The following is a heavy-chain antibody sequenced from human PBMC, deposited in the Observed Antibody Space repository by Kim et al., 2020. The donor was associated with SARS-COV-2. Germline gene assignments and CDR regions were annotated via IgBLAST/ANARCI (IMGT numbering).Heavy chain of an antibody. CDR2: ISARDGNA. CDR1: GYIFSTYG. V-gene: IGHV1-18*04. D-gene: IGHD4-17*01. J-gene: IGHJ4*02. CDR3: ARGAYGDVSFDY. Sequence: ASVKVSCQASGYIFSTYGFSWVRQAPGQGLELLGWISARDGNAHYAQKVQGRVTMTTDTSTNTAYMELWSLRSDDTAMYYCARGAYGDVSFDYWGQGTLVTVSS.